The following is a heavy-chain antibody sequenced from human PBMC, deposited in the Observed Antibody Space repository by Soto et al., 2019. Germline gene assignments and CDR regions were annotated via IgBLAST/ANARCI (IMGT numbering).Heavy chain of an antibody. CDR3: ARDFGHGYYLDY. V-gene: IGHV3-48*02. J-gene: IGHJ4*02. CDR2: ITDSSDTV. Sequence: GGSLSLSCVASGFSFSNYNMNWVRQAPGKGLEWVSYITDSSDTVHYADSVRGRFTISRDNAESSLYLQMNSLRDEDTAVYFCARDFGHGYYLDYWGRGTLVTVSS. CDR1: GFSFSNYN. D-gene: IGHD3-3*01.